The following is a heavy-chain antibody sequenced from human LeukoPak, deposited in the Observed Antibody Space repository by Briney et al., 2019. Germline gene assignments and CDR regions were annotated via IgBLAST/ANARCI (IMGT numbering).Heavy chain of an antibody. CDR1: GFTFNNYG. CDR2: VRYDGINK. D-gene: IGHD6-13*01. CDR3: AKEHEQHIYY. J-gene: IGHJ4*02. Sequence: GGSLRLSCAASGFTFNNYGMHWVRQAPGKGLEWVAFVRYDGINKYYADSVKGRFTISSDNSINTLYLQMNSLRAEDTAVYYCAKEHEQHIYYWGQGTLVTVSS. V-gene: IGHV3-30*02.